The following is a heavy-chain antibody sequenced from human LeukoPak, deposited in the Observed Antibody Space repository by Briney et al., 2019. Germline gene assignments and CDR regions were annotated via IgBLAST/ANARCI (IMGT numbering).Heavy chain of an antibody. J-gene: IGHJ4*02. Sequence: SGGSLRLSCAASGFTFRSYGMHWVRQAPGKGLEWVAFIRYDGSNKYYADSVKGRFTISRDNSKNTLYLQMNSLRAEDTAVYYCAKGLHYNILTGYRRDYYFDYWGQGTLVTVSS. D-gene: IGHD3-9*01. CDR1: GFTFRSYG. CDR2: IRYDGSNK. CDR3: AKGLHYNILTGYRRDYYFDY. V-gene: IGHV3-30*02.